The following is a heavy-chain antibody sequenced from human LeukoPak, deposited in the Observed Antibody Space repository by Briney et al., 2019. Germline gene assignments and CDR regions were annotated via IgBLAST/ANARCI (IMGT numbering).Heavy chain of an antibody. Sequence: QTGRSLRLSCEVSGFTFRNYGMNWVRQAPGRGLEWVAVISYDGSNKYYADSVKGRFAISRANSKNTLYLQMNSLRAEDTAVYYCVKSSIRLPLVDWGQGTLVTVSS. CDR3: VKSSIRLPLVD. V-gene: IGHV3-30*18. CDR1: GFTFRNYG. J-gene: IGHJ4*02. CDR2: ISYDGSNK. D-gene: IGHD2-21*01.